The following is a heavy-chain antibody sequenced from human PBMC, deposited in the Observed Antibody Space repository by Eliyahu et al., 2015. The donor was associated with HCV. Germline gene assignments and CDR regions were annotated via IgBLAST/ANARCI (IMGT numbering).Heavy chain of an antibody. J-gene: IGHJ6*02. V-gene: IGHV3-30*03. CDR3: ARDQVGADYGDYGLYYGMDV. CDR2: ISYDGSNK. Sequence: QVQLVESGGGVVQPGRSLRLXCAASGFPFXXYGXXXVRQAPGKGLGWVAVISYDGSNKYYADSVKGRFTISRDNSKNTLYLQMNSLRAEDTAVYYCARDQVGADYGDYGLYYGMDVWGQGTTVTVSS. CDR1: GFPFXXYG. D-gene: IGHD4-17*01.